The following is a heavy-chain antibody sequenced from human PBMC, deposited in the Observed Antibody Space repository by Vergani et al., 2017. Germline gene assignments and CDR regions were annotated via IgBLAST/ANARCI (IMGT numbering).Heavy chain of an antibody. Sequence: QVQLVESGGGVVQPGRSLRLSCAASGVTFSSYGMHWVRQAPGKGLEWVAVIWYDGSNKYYADSVKGRFTISRDNSKNTLYLQMKSLRAEDTAVYYCASGSDCSSTSCYTWFDPWGQGTLVTVSS. CDR2: IWYDGSNK. J-gene: IGHJ5*02. CDR1: GVTFSSYG. V-gene: IGHV3-33*01. D-gene: IGHD2-2*02. CDR3: ASGSDCSSTSCYTWFDP.